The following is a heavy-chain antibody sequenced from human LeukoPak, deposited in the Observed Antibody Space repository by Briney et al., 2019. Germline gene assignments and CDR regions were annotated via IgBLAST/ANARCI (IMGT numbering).Heavy chain of an antibody. J-gene: IGHJ4*02. Sequence: PSQTLSLTCTVSGGSISSGSYYWGWIRQPPGKGLEWIGSIYHSGSTYYNPSLKSRVTISVDTSKNQFSLKLSSVTAADTAVYYCARDPNYGDTLGYWGQGTLVTVSS. V-gene: IGHV4-39*07. CDR1: GGSISSGSYY. D-gene: IGHD4-17*01. CDR3: ARDPNYGDTLGY. CDR2: IYHSGST.